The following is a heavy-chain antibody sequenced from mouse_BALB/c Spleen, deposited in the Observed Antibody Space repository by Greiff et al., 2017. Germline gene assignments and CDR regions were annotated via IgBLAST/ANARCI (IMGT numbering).Heavy chain of an antibody. Sequence: QVQLKESGAELVKPGASVTLSCKASGYTFTDYEMHWVKQTPVHGLEWIGAIDPETGGTAYNQKFKGKATLTADKSSSTAYMELRSLTSEDSAVYYCTPYGDYAMDYWGQGTSVTVSS. D-gene: IGHD1-1*02. J-gene: IGHJ4*01. CDR1: GYTFTDYE. CDR2: IDPETGGT. V-gene: IGHV1-15*01. CDR3: TPYGDYAMDY.